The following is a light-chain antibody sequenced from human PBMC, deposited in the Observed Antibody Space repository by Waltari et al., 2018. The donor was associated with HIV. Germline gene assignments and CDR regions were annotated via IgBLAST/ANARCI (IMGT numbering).Light chain of an antibody. CDR1: SGSVSTRYY. CDR3: VLYMGSGIWV. CDR2: DTN. V-gene: IGLV8-61*01. Sequence: QTVVTPEPSFSVSPGGTVTLTCGLSSGSVSTRYYPSWYQQTPGRPPRTLIYDTNTRSSGAPDRFSGSILGNKAALTITGAQADDECDYYCVLYMGSGIWVFGGGTKLTVL. J-gene: IGLJ3*02.